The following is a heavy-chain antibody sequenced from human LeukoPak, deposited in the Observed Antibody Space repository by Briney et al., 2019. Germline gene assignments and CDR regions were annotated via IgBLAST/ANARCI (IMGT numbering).Heavy chain of an antibody. CDR2: INPNSGGT. CDR1: GGTFSSYA. J-gene: IGHJ1*01. CDR3: TRGGPVAGTHKYFQH. D-gene: IGHD6-19*01. V-gene: IGHV1-2*02. Sequence: ASVKVSCKASGGTFSSYAINWVRQAPGQGLEWMGWINPNSGGTNYAQKFQGRVTMTRDTSISTAYMELSRLRSDDTAVYYCTRGGPVAGTHKYFQHWGQGTLVTVSS.